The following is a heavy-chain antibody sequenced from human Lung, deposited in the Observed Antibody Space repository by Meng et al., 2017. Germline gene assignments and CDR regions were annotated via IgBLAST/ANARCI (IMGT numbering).Heavy chain of an antibody. V-gene: IGHV3-30*03. CDR1: GLDFRSYV. CDR2: SSHDGNKK. J-gene: IGHJ6*02. D-gene: IGHD3-9*01. CDR3: AREYFDFLTGRSPYFYYGLDV. Sequence: GGSLRLSCVASGLDFRSYVMHWVRQAPGKGLDWVALSSHDGNKKNYTDSVKGRFTISRDNSKNTFYLQITSLRAEDTAVYYCAREYFDFLTGRSPYFYYGLDVWGQGTMVTVSS.